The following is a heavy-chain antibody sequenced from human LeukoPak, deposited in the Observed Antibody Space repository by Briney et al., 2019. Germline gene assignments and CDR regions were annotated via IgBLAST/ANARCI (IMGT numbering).Heavy chain of an antibody. CDR1: GFIVSSNY. V-gene: IGHV3-53*01. CDR2: IYSGGST. D-gene: IGHD1-26*01. J-gene: IGHJ4*02. CDR3: ARMVGATGGDY. Sequence: GGSLRLSCAASGFIVSSNYMSWVRQAPGKGLEWVSVIYSGGSTYYADSVKGRFTISRDNSKNTLYLQMNGLRAEDTAVYYCARMVGATGGDYWGQGTLVTVSS.